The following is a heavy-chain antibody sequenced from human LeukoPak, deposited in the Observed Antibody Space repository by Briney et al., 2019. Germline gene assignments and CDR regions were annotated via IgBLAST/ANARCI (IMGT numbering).Heavy chain of an antibody. D-gene: IGHD4-23*01. V-gene: IGHV4-34*01. CDR2: INHSGST. CDR3: ARGPNYGGNSKDFDY. J-gene: IGHJ4*02. CDR1: GGSFSCYY. Sequence: SETLSLTWAVDGGSFSCYYWSWIRQPPGKGLELIGEINHSGSTNYNPSLKSRVTISVDTSMNHLSLKRSTLTASDTAVYYCARGPNYGGNSKDFDYWGPGNLVTVSS.